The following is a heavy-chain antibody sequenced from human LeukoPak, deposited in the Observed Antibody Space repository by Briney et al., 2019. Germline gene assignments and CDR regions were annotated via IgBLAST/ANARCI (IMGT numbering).Heavy chain of an antibody. Sequence: PGGSLRLSCAASGFTFSQSSTNWVRQAPGKGLEWVAGISSTSRDTYYADSVKGRFTISRDNAKKSLYLQMSSLRGEDTAVYYCARDRVDFGDWSLYYHYCMDVWRQGTTVTVTS. CDR3: ARDRVDFGDWSLYYHYCMDV. J-gene: IGHJ6*01. CDR1: GFTFSQSS. CDR2: ISSTSRDT. V-gene: IGHV3-21*01. D-gene: IGHD2-21*02.